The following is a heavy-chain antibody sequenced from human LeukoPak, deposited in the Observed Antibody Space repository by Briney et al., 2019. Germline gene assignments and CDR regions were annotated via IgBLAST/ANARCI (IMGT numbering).Heavy chain of an antibody. CDR1: GGSISSSSYY. CDR3: ARLAEINPIDY. V-gene: IGHV4-39*01. CDR2: IYYSGST. Sequence: PSETLSLTCTVSGGSISSSSYYWGWIRQPPGKGLEWIGSIYYSGSTYYNPSLKSRVTISVDTSKNQFSLKLSSVTAADTAVYYCARLAEINPIDYWGQGTLVTVSS. J-gene: IGHJ4*02. D-gene: IGHD5-24*01.